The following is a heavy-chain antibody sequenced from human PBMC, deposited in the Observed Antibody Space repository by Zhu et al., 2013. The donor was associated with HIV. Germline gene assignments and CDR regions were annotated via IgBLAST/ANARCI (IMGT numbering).Heavy chain of an antibody. CDR3: ARVAPSDYYYYMDV. Sequence: QVQLVQSGAEVKKPGASVKVSCKASGYTFTGYYMNWVRQAPGQGLEWMGWISAHTGNTNYAQKVQGRVTMTTDTSTSTAYMELRSLRSDDTAVYYCARVAPSDYYYYMDVWGQGTTVTVSS. V-gene: IGHV1-18*04. J-gene: IGHJ6*03. CDR1: GYTFTGYY. CDR2: ISAHTGNT.